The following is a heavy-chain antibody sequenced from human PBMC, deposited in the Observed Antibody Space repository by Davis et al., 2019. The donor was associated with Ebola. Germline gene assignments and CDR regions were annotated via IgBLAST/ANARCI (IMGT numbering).Heavy chain of an antibody. CDR3: ARFNWVAYYFDS. D-gene: IGHD1-1*01. CDR2: ISYSSSYI. CDR1: GFTFSSYS. Sequence: GESLKISCAASGFTFSSYSMNWVRQAPGKGLEWVSSISYSSSYIYYADSVRGRFTISRDNSKNSVYLQMNSLRPEDTALYYCARFNWVAYYFDSWGQGTLVTVSS. J-gene: IGHJ4*02. V-gene: IGHV3-21*01.